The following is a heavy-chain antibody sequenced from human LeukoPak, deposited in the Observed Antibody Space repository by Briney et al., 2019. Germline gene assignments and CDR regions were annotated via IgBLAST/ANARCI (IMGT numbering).Heavy chain of an antibody. J-gene: IGHJ4*02. D-gene: IGHD6-6*01. Sequence: SVKVSCKASGGTFSSYAISWVRQAPGQGLEWMGRIIPILGIANYAQKFQGRVTITADKSTSTAYMELSSLRSEDTAVYYCARETSSSLFDYWGQGTLDTVSS. CDR2: IIPILGIA. V-gene: IGHV1-69*04. CDR1: GGTFSSYA. CDR3: ARETSSSLFDY.